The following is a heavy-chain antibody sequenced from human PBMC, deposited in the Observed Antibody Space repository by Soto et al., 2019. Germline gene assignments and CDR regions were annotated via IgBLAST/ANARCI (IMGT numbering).Heavy chain of an antibody. Sequence: QVQLVQSEAEVKKPGSSVKVSCKASVGTFSSYAISWVRQAPGQGLEWMGGIIPIFGTANYAQKFQCRVTITADESTSTAYMELSSLRSEDTAVYYCARVDTAMVTTFDYWGQETLVTVSS. D-gene: IGHD5-18*01. V-gene: IGHV1-69*12. CDR1: VGTFSSYA. J-gene: IGHJ4*02. CDR3: ARVDTAMVTTFDY. CDR2: IIPIFGTA.